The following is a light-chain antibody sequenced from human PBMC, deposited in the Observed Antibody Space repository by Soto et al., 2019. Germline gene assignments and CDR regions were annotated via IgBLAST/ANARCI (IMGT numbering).Light chain of an antibody. CDR2: EVS. Sequence: QSALAQPASVSGSPGQSITISCTGTSSDVGAYDFVSWYQQHPDKAPELMIYEVSNRPSGVSYRFSGSKSVNTATLTISGLQAEDEADYYCSSYTTSSTRVFGTGTKVTVL. CDR3: SSYTTSSTRV. CDR1: SSDVGAYDF. V-gene: IGLV2-14*03. J-gene: IGLJ1*01.